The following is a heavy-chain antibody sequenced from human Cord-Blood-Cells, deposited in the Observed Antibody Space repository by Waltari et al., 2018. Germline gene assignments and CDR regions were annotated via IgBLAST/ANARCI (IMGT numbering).Heavy chain of an antibody. J-gene: IGHJ4*02. Sequence: QVQLVQSGAEVKKPGASVKVSCKASGYTFTSYAMHWVRQAPGQRLEWMGWINAGNGNTKYSQKFQGRVTITRDTSASTAYMERSSLRSEDTAVYYCARVLLWFGELYYFDYWGQGTLVTVSS. CDR2: INAGNGNT. D-gene: IGHD3-10*01. V-gene: IGHV1-3*01. CDR3: ARVLLWFGELYYFDY. CDR1: GYTFTSYA.